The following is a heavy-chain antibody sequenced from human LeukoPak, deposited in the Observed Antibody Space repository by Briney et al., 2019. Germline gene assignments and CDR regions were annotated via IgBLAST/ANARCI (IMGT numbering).Heavy chain of an antibody. Sequence: SETLSLTCAVSGGSISSSNWWSWVRQPPGKGLGWIGEIYHSGSANYNPSLKSRVTISVDKSKNQFSLKVSSVTAAETAVYYCARIPLVWSSPKGAFDIWGQGTMVTVSS. CDR2: IYHSGSA. CDR3: ARIPLVWSSPKGAFDI. J-gene: IGHJ3*02. D-gene: IGHD3-10*01. V-gene: IGHV4-4*02. CDR1: GGSISSSNW.